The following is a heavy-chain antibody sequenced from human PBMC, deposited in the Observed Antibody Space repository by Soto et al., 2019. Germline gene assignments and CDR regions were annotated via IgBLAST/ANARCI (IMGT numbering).Heavy chain of an antibody. V-gene: IGHV3-7*04. Sequence: EVQLVESGGGLVQPGGSLRLSCAASGFTFNSYWMTWVRQAPGKGLEWVANIKQDGSEKYYVDSVKGRFTISRDNAKNSLYLQMKGLRAEDTAVYYCARGWGLDPWGQGTLVTVSS. CDR2: IKQDGSEK. J-gene: IGHJ5*02. CDR1: GFTFNSYW. CDR3: ARGWGLDP. D-gene: IGHD1-26*01.